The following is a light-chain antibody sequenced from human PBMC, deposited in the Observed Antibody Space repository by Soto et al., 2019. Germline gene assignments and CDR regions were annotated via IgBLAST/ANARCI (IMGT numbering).Light chain of an antibody. J-gene: IGLJ2*01. CDR1: NSNIGKKY. CDR2: RNN. CDR3: AAWDDRVTGPA. V-gene: IGLV1-47*01. Sequence: QSVLTQPPSVSGTPGQRVTISCSGSNSNIGKKYVYWYQQLSGTAPKLLMYRNNQRPSGVPDRFSGSKSGTSASLAISGLRSEDEADYYCAAWDDRVTGPAFGGGTKLTVL.